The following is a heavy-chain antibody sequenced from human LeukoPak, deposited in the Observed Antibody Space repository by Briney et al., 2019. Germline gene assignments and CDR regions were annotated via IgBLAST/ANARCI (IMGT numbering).Heavy chain of an antibody. V-gene: IGHV3-33*01. CDR2: IWYEGSNK. Sequence: GGSLRLCCAASGFTFSSYGRRFVRQAPGKLLEWVAVIWYEGSNKYYADSVNGRFTIYRHNSKNTLYLQINSLRAEDTAVYDCAREPVPDLGYCSSTSCLYGMDVWGKGTTVTVSS. CDR3: AREPVPDLGYCSSTSCLYGMDV. CDR1: GFTFSSYG. J-gene: IGHJ6*04. D-gene: IGHD2-2*01.